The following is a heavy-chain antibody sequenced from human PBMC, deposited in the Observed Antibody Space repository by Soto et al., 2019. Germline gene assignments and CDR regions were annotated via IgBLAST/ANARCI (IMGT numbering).Heavy chain of an antibody. V-gene: IGHV1-69*02. D-gene: IGHD2-15*01. CDR1: GGTFSSYT. Sequence: QVQLVQSGAEVKKPGSSVKVSCKASGGTFSSYTISWVRQAPGQGLEWMGRIIPILGIANYAQKFQGRVTITADKSTSTAYMELSSLRSEDTAVYYCARGRYGGNPTSGGMYFWGQGTTVTVSS. CDR3: ARGRYGGNPTSGGMYF. CDR2: IIPILGIA. J-gene: IGHJ6*02.